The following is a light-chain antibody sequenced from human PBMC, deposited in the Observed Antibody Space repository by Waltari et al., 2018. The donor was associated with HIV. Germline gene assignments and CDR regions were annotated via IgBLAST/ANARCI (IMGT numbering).Light chain of an antibody. V-gene: IGKV1-39*01. Sequence: DIQMTQSPSSLSASVGDRVTITCRANQSIGNYLNWYQQKLGKAPKLLIYAASSLQTGVPSRVSARGSGTAFALIITSLQPEDCATYHCQQTYSNPSTFGQGTKLDI. J-gene: IGKJ2*01. CDR3: QQTYSNPST. CDR2: AAS. CDR1: QSIGNY.